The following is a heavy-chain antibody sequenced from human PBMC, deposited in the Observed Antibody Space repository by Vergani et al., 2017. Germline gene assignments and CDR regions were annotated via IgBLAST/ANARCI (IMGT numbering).Heavy chain of an antibody. Sequence: QVQLVESGGGVVQPGRSLRLSCAASGFTFRSYGMHWVRQAPGKGLEWVAVISYDGSNKYYADSVKGRFTISRDNSKNTLYLQMNSLRAEDTAVYYCAKGTVYGDYFDYWGQGTLVTVSS. D-gene: IGHD4-17*01. V-gene: IGHV3-30*18. CDR3: AKGTVYGDYFDY. CDR2: ISYDGSNK. J-gene: IGHJ4*02. CDR1: GFTFRSYG.